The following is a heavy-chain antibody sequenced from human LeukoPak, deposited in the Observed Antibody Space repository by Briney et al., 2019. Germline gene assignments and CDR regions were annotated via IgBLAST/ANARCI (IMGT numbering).Heavy chain of an antibody. D-gene: IGHD3-10*01. CDR3: ARDSSMLRGPLVIYYFDF. CDR2: ISGGGDVT. V-gene: IGHV3-23*01. Sequence: GGSLRLSCAGSGFTFITYAMSWVRQAPGKGLEWVSTISGGGDVTYYADPVKGRFTISRDTSKNTLYLQMNSLRVEDTAIYYCARDSSMLRGPLVIYYFDFWGQGTLVTVSS. J-gene: IGHJ4*02. CDR1: GFTFITYA.